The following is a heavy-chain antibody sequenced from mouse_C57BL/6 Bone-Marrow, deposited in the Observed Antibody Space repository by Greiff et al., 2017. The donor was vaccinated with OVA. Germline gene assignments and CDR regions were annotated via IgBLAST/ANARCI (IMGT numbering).Heavy chain of an antibody. V-gene: IGHV1-18*01. CDR1: GYTFTDYN. Sequence: EVQGVESGPELVKPGASVKIPCKASGYTFTDYNMDWVKQSHGKSLEWIGDINPNNGGTIYNQKFKGKATLTVDKSSSTAYMELRSLTSEDTAVYYCARWGYYYGSSFYFDYWGQGTTLTVSS. D-gene: IGHD1-1*01. CDR2: INPNNGGT. J-gene: IGHJ2*01. CDR3: ARWGYYYGSSFYFDY.